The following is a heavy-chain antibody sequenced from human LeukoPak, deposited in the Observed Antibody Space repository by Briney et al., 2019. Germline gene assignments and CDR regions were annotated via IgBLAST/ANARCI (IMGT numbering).Heavy chain of an antibody. D-gene: IGHD4-17*01. J-gene: IGHJ6*02. V-gene: IGHV1-2*02. CDR1: GYTFTGYY. Sequence: ASVKVSCKASGYTFTGYYMHWVRQAPGQGLEWMAWINPNSGGTNYAQKFQGRVTMTRDTSISTAYMNLSRLRSDDTAVCYCARAYYGDYYYYGMDVWGQGTTVTVSS. CDR2: INPNSGGT. CDR3: ARAYYGDYYYYGMDV.